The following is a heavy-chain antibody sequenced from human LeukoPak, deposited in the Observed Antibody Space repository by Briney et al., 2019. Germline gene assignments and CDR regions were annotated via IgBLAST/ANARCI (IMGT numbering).Heavy chain of an antibody. CDR2: LPGSGGAT. J-gene: IGHJ6*02. D-gene: IGHD3-22*01. V-gene: IGHV3-23*01. Sequence: GGSLRLSCEASGFTFSSYAIRWVRQAPGTGLKWVSSLPGSGGATYYADSVRGRFSISRDSSKNTVYLLMNSLRDEDTAVYYCARARPWDSSRSYYFGMDVWGHGTTVTVSS. CDR1: GFTFSSYA. CDR3: ARARPWDSSRSYYFGMDV.